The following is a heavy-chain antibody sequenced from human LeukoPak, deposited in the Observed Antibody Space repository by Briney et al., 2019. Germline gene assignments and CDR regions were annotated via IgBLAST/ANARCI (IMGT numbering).Heavy chain of an antibody. D-gene: IGHD2-21*02. J-gene: IGHJ5*02. Sequence: SETLSLTCTVSGGSISSSSYYWGWIRQPPGKGLEWTGSIYYSGSTYYNPSLKSRVTISVDTSKNQFSLKLSSVTAADTAVYHCARHPLVVTKNWFDPWGQGTLVTVSS. CDR1: GGSISSSSYY. V-gene: IGHV4-39*01. CDR3: ARHPLVVTKNWFDP. CDR2: IYYSGST.